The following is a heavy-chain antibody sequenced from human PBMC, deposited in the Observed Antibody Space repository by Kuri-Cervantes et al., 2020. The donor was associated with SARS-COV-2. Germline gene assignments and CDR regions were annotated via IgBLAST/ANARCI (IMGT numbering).Heavy chain of an antibody. CDR3: ARGMGAGATSWSFDY. CDR1: GFTFSTYA. Sequence: LSLTCAASGFTFSTYAMHWVRQAPGKGLEWVAIISYDGSNKYFADSVKGRFTISRDNSKNTLYLQMNSLRAEDTAMYYCARGMGAGATSWSFDYWGQGTLVTVSS. D-gene: IGHD1-26*01. J-gene: IGHJ4*02. CDR2: ISYDGSNK. V-gene: IGHV3-30-3*01.